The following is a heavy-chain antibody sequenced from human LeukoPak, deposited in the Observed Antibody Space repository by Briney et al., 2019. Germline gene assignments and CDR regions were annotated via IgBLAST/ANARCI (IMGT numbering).Heavy chain of an antibody. J-gene: IGHJ5*02. V-gene: IGHV1-8*01. CDR3: ARGMVSSWYYSNWFDP. CDR1: GYTFTRYE. D-gene: IGHD6-13*01. Sequence: GASVKVSCKASGYTFTRYEINWVRQATGQGLEWMGWMNPNSGNTGYAQKFQGRVTMTRNTSISTAYMELSSLRSEDTAVYYCARGMVSSWYYSNWFDPWGQGTLVTVSS. CDR2: MNPNSGNT.